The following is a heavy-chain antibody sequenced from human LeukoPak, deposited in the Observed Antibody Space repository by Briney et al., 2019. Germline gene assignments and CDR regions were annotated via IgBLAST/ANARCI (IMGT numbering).Heavy chain of an antibody. D-gene: IGHD3-22*01. CDR3: ARDLYYYGSSGYSPNWFDP. CDR1: GYTFTSYY. Sequence: ASVKVSCKASGYTFTSYYMHWVRQAPGQGLEWMGIINPSGGSTSYAQKFQGRVTMTRDTSTSTVYMELSSLRSEDMAVYYCARDLYYYGSSGYSPNWFDPWGQGTLVTVSS. CDR2: INPSGGST. J-gene: IGHJ5*02. V-gene: IGHV1-46*01.